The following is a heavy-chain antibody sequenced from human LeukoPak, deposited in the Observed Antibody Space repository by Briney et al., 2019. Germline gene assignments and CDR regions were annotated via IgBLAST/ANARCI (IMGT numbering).Heavy chain of an antibody. CDR1: GFIFSTYS. Sequence: GGSLRLSCAASGFIFSTYSMNWVRQAPGKGLEWVSYISSSGSTIHYADSVKGRFTISRDNAKYSLYLQMNSLRAEDTAVYYCARGGLGSWTFDSWGQGTLVTVSS. D-gene: IGHD1-26*01. CDR2: ISSSGSTI. V-gene: IGHV3-48*04. J-gene: IGHJ4*02. CDR3: ARGGLGSWTFDS.